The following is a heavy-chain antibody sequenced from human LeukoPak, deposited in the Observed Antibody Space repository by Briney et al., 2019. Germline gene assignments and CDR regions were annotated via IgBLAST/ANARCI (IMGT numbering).Heavy chain of an antibody. CDR3: ARPARKTYYYDSSGYPFDY. Sequence: SVKVSCKASGGTFSSYAISWVRQAPGQVLEWMGRTIPILGIANYAQKFQGRVTITADKSTSTAYMELSSLRSEDTAVYYCARPARKTYYYDSSGYPFDYWGQGTLVTVSS. CDR1: GGTFSSYA. J-gene: IGHJ4*02. CDR2: TIPILGIA. D-gene: IGHD3-22*01. V-gene: IGHV1-69*04.